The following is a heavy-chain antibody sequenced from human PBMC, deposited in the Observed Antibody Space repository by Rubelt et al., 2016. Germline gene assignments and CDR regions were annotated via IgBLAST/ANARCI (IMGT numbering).Heavy chain of an antibody. CDR1: GFTFSTYW. CDR2: INSDGSST. V-gene: IGHV3-74*01. Sequence: EVQVVESGGGLVQPGGSLRLSCAASGFTFSTYWMNWVRQAPGKGLVWVSRINSDGSSTIYADSVKGRFTISRDNAKNTLYLQLNSLRAEDTAVYYCARNTPMIPGDYFDYWGQGTLVAVSS. D-gene: IGHD3-22*01. CDR3: ARNTPMIPGDYFDY. J-gene: IGHJ4*02.